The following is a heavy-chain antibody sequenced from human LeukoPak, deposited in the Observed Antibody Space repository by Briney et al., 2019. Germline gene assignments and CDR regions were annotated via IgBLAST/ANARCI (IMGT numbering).Heavy chain of an antibody. CDR1: GYRFTGYY. J-gene: IGHJ6*03. V-gene: IGHV1-2*06. CDR2: IHPNSGGT. CDR3: ARGRRSSWFYMDV. D-gene: IGHD6-13*01. Sequence: ALVKVSCKASGYRFTGYYMHWVRQAPGQGLEWMGRIHPNSGGTNYAQKFQGRVTMTRDTSISTAYMEISSLISDDTAVYYCARGRRSSWFYMDVWGKGTTVTVSS.